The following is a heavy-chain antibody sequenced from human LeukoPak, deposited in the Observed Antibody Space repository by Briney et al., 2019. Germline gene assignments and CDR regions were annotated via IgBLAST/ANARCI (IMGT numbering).Heavy chain of an antibody. CDR1: GFTFSSYA. CDR3: AKTYYDYVWGSYHLADY. CDR2: ISGSGGST. V-gene: IGHV3-23*01. J-gene: IGHJ4*02. D-gene: IGHD3-16*01. Sequence: GGSLRLSCAASGFTFSSYAMSWVRQAPGKGLEWVSAISGSGGSTYYADSVKGRFTISRDNSKDTLYLQMNSLRAEDAAVYYCAKTYYDYVWGSYHLADYWGQGTLVTVSS.